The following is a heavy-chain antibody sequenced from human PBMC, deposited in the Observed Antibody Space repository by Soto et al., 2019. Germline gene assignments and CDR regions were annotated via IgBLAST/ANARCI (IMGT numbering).Heavy chain of an antibody. CDR3: ARGVLVAARPNYYYGMDV. D-gene: IGHD6-6*01. CDR1: GFTFSSYA. V-gene: IGHV3-30-3*01. Sequence: PGGSLRLSCAASGFTFSSYAMHWVRQAPGKGLEWVAVISYDGSNKYYADSVKGRFTISRDNSKNTLYLQMNSLRAEDTAVYYCARGVLVAARPNYYYGMDVWGQGTTVTVSS. J-gene: IGHJ6*02. CDR2: ISYDGSNK.